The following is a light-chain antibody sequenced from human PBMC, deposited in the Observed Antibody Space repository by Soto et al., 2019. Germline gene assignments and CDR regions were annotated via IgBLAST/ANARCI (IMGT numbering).Light chain of an antibody. CDR3: SSYTSSSTYV. CDR2: DVS. V-gene: IGLV2-14*01. Sequence: QSARTQPASVSGSPGQSVAISCNGTSSDVGGYNYVSWYQQHPGKAPKLMIYDVSNRPSGVSNRFSGSKSGNTASLTISGLQAEDEADYYCSSYTSSSTYVFGTGTKVTVL. CDR1: SSDVGGYNY. J-gene: IGLJ1*01.